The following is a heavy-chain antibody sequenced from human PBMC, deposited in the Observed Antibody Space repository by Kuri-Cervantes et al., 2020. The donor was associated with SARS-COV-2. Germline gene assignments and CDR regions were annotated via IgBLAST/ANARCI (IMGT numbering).Heavy chain of an antibody. CDR3: ASTAYCGGDCYSSFDY. D-gene: IGHD2-21*01. CDR2: IYYSGST. Sequence: SETLSLTCTVSGGSISSSSYYWGWIRQPPGKGLEWIGSIYYSGSTYYNPSLKSRVTISVDTSKNQFSLKLSSVTAADTAVYHCASTAYCGGDCYSSFDYWGQGTLVTVSS. V-gene: IGHV4-39*07. CDR1: GGSISSSSYY. J-gene: IGHJ4*02.